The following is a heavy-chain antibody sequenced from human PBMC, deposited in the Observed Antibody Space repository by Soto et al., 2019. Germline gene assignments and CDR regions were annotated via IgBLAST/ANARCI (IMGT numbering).Heavy chain of an antibody. CDR1: GFTFSSYG. V-gene: IGHV3-33*01. D-gene: IGHD5-12*01. CDR2: IWYDGSNK. Sequence: GGSLRLSCAASGFTFSSYGMHWVRQAPGKGLEWVAVIWYDGSNKYYADSVKGRFTISRDNSKNTLYLQMNSLRAEDTAVYYCARDDTGYERYYYYYGMDVWGQGTTVTVSS. J-gene: IGHJ6*02. CDR3: ARDDTGYERYYYYYGMDV.